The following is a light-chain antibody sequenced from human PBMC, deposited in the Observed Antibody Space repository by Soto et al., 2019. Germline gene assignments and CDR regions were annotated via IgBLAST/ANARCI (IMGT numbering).Light chain of an antibody. CDR1: QSISSW. V-gene: IGKV1-5*03. Sequence: DIQMTQSPSTLSASVGDRVTITCRASQSISSWLAWYQQKPGKAPKLLIYKASSLESGVPSRFSGSGSGTEFTLTIISLQPDDFATYYCQQYNSYSSTFGQGTKVEIK. J-gene: IGKJ1*01. CDR2: KAS. CDR3: QQYNSYSST.